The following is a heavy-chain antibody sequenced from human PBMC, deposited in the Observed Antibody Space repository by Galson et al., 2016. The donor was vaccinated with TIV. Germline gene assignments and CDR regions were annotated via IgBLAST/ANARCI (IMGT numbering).Heavy chain of an antibody. Sequence: ETLSLTCTVSGGSVSHTSYYWGWIRQTPGKGLEWIGTIYYTGITFYNPSLESRVTISVDTSKNHFSRKLSSVSAADTAVYYCARTTGAGVAARVLFDFWGQGTLVTVSS. D-gene: IGHD6-6*01. CDR3: ARTTGAGVAARVLFDF. CDR1: GGSVSHTSYY. V-gene: IGHV4-39*07. CDR2: IYYTGIT. J-gene: IGHJ4*02.